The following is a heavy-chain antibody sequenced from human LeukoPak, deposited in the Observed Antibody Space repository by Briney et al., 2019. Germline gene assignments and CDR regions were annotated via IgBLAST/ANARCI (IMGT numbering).Heavy chain of an antibody. CDR1: GGSISSYY. V-gene: IGHV4-4*07. Sequence: PSQTLSLTCTVSGGSISSYYWSWIRQPAGKGMEWIGRIYTSGSTTYNPSLKSRVTMSVDTSKNQFSLKLSSVTAADTAVYYCARDRGITGTTGWFDPWGQGTLVTVSS. CDR3: ARDRGITGTTGWFDP. CDR2: IYTSGST. J-gene: IGHJ5*02. D-gene: IGHD1-7*01.